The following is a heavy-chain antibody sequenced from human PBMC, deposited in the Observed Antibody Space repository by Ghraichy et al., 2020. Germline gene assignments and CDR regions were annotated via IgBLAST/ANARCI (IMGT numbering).Heavy chain of an antibody. CDR3: SRLAPMAPHYSFDHAIDV. V-gene: IGHV4-59*12. D-gene: IGHD5-24*01. Sequence: SETLSLTCTVFGGSMINYSLAWVRQPPGQGLEWIGYIYYSGTTRYDPSLWSRVTMSVDTSKNQFSLSLSSVTAADAAVYFCSRLAPMAPHYSFDHAIDVGGQRTTVTVSS. CDR2: IYYSGTT. J-gene: IGHJ6*02. CDR1: GGSMINYS.